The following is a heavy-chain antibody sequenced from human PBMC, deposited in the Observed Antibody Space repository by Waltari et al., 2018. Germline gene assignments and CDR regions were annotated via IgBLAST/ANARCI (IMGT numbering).Heavy chain of an antibody. J-gene: IGHJ5*02. CDR1: GYSISSGYY. CDR2: IYHSGST. V-gene: IGHV4-38-2*01. CDR3: ARAAVTMIVVWWFDP. D-gene: IGHD3-22*01. Sequence: QVQLQESGPGLVKPSETLSLTCAVSGYSISSGYYWGWIRQPPGKGLEWIGSIYHSGSTYYNLSLKSRVTISVDTSKNQFSLKLSSVTAADTAVYYCARAAVTMIVVWWFDPWGQGTLVTVSS.